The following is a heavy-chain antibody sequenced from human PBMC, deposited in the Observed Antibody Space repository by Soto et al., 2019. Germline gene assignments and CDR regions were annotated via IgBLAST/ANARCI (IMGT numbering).Heavy chain of an antibody. V-gene: IGHV3-33*01. Sequence: VGSLRLSCAASGFTFSSYGMHWVRQAPGKGLEWVAVIWYDGSNKYYADSVKGRFTISRDNSKNTLYLQMNSLRAEDTAVYYCARDGVLRSYFDYWGQGTLVTVSS. D-gene: IGHD3-3*01. CDR3: ARDGVLRSYFDY. CDR2: IWYDGSNK. CDR1: GFTFSSYG. J-gene: IGHJ4*01.